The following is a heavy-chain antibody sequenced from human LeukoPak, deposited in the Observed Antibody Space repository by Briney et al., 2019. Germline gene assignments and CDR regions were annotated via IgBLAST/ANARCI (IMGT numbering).Heavy chain of an antibody. Sequence: GGSLRLSCAASGFTVSSNYMSWVRQAPGKGLEWVSVIYSGGSTYYADSVRGRFTISRDNSKNTLYLQMNSLRAEDTAVYYCARGTYYDFWSGYYHDAFDIWGQGTMVTVSS. J-gene: IGHJ3*02. D-gene: IGHD3-3*01. CDR1: GFTVSSNY. CDR3: ARGTYYDFWSGYYHDAFDI. CDR2: IYSGGST. V-gene: IGHV3-53*01.